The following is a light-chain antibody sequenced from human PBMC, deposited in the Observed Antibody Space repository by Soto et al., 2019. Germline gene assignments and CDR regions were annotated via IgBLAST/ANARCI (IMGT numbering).Light chain of an antibody. V-gene: IGKV1-27*01. Sequence: DIQMTQSPSSLSASVGDSVTITCRASRGIINYLAWFQQKPGKVPKLLIYTASTLRSGVSSRFSGSGSGTDFTLTISSLQPEDVATYYCQKYNSAPRTFGQGTKVEIK. CDR2: TAS. CDR3: QKYNSAPRT. CDR1: RGIINY. J-gene: IGKJ1*01.